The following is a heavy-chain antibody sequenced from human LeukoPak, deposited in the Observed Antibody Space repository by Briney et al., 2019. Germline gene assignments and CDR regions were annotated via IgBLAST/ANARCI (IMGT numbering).Heavy chain of an antibody. CDR1: GGSMSDYY. V-gene: IGHV4-59*01. Sequence: PSETLSLTCTVSGGSMSDYYWGCIRQPPGKGLEWIGYTSYSGKSNSSPSLKSRVTMSVDMSKNQFSLKLASVTAADTAVYYCVSVGRSLHWNFDFWGQGTLVTVSS. CDR2: TSYSGKS. D-gene: IGHD1-1*01. J-gene: IGHJ4*02. CDR3: VSVGRSLHWNFDF.